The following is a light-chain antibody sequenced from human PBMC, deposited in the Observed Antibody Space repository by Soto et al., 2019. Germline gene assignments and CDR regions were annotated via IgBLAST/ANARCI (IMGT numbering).Light chain of an antibody. Sequence: QSVLTQPASVSGSPGQSITISCTGTSSDVGNYVLVSWYQQHPGTAPKLMIFEVTKRPSGVSDRFSGSKSGNSASLTISGLQADEEADYYCSSYAGGSFYVFGTGTKVTVL. CDR3: SSYAGGSFYV. V-gene: IGLV2-23*02. J-gene: IGLJ1*01. CDR1: SSDVGNYVL. CDR2: EVT.